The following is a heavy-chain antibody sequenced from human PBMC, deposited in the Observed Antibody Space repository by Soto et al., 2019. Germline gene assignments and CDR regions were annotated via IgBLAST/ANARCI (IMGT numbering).Heavy chain of an antibody. CDR1: CCSIHRDNYF. V-gene: IGHV4-31*03. CDR3: ASTYYNASSGPFDY. CDR2: IYYSGST. J-gene: IGHJ4*02. Sequence: SATLSLTCTFPCCSIHRDNYFWSLIRQHPGKGLEWIGYIYYSGSTYYNPSLKSRVTISVDTSKNQFSLKLSSVTAADTAVYYCASTYYNASSGPFDYWGQGTLVTVS. D-gene: IGHD3-22*01.